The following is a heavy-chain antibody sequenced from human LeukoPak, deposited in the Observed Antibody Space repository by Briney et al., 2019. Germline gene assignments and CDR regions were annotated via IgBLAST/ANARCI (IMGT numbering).Heavy chain of an antibody. V-gene: IGHV3-53*01. J-gene: IGHJ4*02. CDR1: GFTVSSNY. Sequence: GGSLRLSCAASGFTVSSNYMSWVRQAPGKGLEWVSVIYSGGSTYYADSVKGRFTISRDNSKNTLYLQMNSLRAEDTAVYYCARGGGGSYFDSYFDYWGQGTLVTVSS. CDR2: IYSGGST. D-gene: IGHD1-26*01. CDR3: ARGGGGSYFDSYFDY.